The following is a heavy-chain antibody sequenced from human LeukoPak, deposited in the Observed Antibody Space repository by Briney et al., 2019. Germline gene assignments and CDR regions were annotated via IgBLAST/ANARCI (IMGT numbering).Heavy chain of an antibody. D-gene: IGHD1-14*01. CDR2: MNPDSGDT. V-gene: IGHV1-8*01. CDR1: GYTFTTYD. Sequence: ASVKVSCKASGYTFTTYDMTWVRQATGQGLEWMGWMNPDSGDTGYAQKFQGRVTMTRDTSTSTVYMELSSLRSEDTAVYYCARCRGKPNQGLGMDVWGQGTTVTVSS. CDR3: ARCRGKPNQGLGMDV. J-gene: IGHJ6*02.